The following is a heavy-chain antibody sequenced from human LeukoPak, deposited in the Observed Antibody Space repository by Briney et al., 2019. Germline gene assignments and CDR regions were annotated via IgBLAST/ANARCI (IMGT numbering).Heavy chain of an antibody. V-gene: IGHV6-1*01. Sequence: SQTLSLTCAISGDSVSSNSAAWNWIRQSPSRGLEWLGRTYYRSKWYNDYAVSVKSRIAINTDTSKNQFSLQLNSVTPEDTAVYFCARTSYYDSSGSYRDAFDIWGQGTVVSVSS. D-gene: IGHD3-22*01. CDR3: ARTSYYDSSGSYRDAFDI. CDR2: TYYRSKWYN. CDR1: GDSVSSNSAA. J-gene: IGHJ3*02.